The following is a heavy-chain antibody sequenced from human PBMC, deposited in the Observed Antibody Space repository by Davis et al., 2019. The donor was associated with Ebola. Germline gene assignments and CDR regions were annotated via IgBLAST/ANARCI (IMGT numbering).Heavy chain of an antibody. CDR1: GFTFNSYY. CDR3: ARFGSGSYSASFDY. CDR2: INIDGNEK. Sequence: PGGSLRLSCEASGFTFNSYYMGWVRQAPGKGLEWVANINIDGNEKYYVDSVRGRFTISRDNAKNSLYLQMSSRRAEDMAVYYCARFGSGSYSASFDYWGQGTLVTVSS. J-gene: IGHJ4*02. D-gene: IGHD3-10*01. V-gene: IGHV3-7*01.